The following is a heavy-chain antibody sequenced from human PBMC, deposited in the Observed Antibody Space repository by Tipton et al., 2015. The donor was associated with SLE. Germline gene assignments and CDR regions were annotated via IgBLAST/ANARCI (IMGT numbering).Heavy chain of an antibody. CDR1: GFSFSSYE. Sequence: SLRLSCVASGFSFSSYEMNWVRQAPGKGLEWVSYISGSGSTIFYADSVKGRFTISRHNSKNTLYLQMNSLRAEDTAVYYCARGPAFNDYSDFYGMDVWGQGTPVTVSS. D-gene: IGHD4-11*01. J-gene: IGHJ6*02. CDR3: ARGPAFNDYSDFYGMDV. CDR2: ISGSGSTI. V-gene: IGHV3-48*03.